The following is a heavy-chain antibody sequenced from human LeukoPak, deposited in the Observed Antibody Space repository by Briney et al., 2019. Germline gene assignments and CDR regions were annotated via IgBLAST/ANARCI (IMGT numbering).Heavy chain of an antibody. CDR2: ISPNSGGT. D-gene: IGHD1-26*01. Sequence: ASVKVSCKASGYTFAGYYMHWVRQAPGQGLEWMGWISPNSGGTNYAQKFQGRVTTTRDTSISTAYMELSRLRSDDTAVYSCARDLMVGAADGDFWGQGTLVTVSS. J-gene: IGHJ4*02. CDR3: ARDLMVGAADGDF. V-gene: IGHV1-2*02. CDR1: GYTFAGYY.